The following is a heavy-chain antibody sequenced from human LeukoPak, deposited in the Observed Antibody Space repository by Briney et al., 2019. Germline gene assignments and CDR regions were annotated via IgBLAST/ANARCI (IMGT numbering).Heavy chain of an antibody. V-gene: IGHV3-11*04. CDR1: GFTFSDYY. Sequence: PGGSLRLSCAASGFTFSDYYMSWIRQAPGKGLEWVSYISSSGSTIYYADSVKGRFTISRDNAKNSLYLQMNSLRAEDTAVYYCARGRYCTNGVCYSDYFDYWGQGTLVTVSS. D-gene: IGHD2-8*01. J-gene: IGHJ4*02. CDR3: ARGRYCTNGVCYSDYFDY. CDR2: ISSSGSTI.